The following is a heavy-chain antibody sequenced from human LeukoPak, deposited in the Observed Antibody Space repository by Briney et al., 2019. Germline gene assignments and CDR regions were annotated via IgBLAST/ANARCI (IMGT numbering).Heavy chain of an antibody. Sequence: ASVKVSCKASGYSFTSNYIHWVRQAPGQGLEWMGMIYPRDGSTSYAQRFQDRVTVTRDTSTSTVHMALSGLRSEDTAVYYCARDQEGFDYWGQGTQVTVSS. J-gene: IGHJ4*02. V-gene: IGHV1-46*01. CDR1: GYSFTSNY. CDR2: IYPRDGST. CDR3: ARDQEGFDY.